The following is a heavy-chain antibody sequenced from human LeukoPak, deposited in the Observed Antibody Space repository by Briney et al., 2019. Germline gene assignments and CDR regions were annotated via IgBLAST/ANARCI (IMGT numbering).Heavy chain of an antibody. CDR1: GFTFSSYG. CDR3: ARESYSSYDLPLGY. J-gene: IGHJ4*02. D-gene: IGHD5-12*01. V-gene: IGHV3-33*01. Sequence: GRSLRLSCAASGFTFSSYGMHWVRQGPGKGLEWVAVIWYDGSNKYYADSVKGRFTISRDNSKNTLYLQMNSLRAEDTAVYYCARESYSSYDLPLGYWGQGTLVTVSS. CDR2: IWYDGSNK.